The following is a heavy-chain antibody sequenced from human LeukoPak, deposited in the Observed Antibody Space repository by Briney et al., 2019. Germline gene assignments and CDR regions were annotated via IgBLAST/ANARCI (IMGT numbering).Heavy chain of an antibody. V-gene: IGHV1-24*01. D-gene: IGHD1-20*01. J-gene: IGHJ5*02. CDR2: FDPEDGET. Sequence: ASVTVSCKVSGYTLTELSMHWVRQAPGKGLEWMGGFDPEDGETIYAQKFQGRVTMTEDTSTDTAYMELSSLRSEDTAVYYCATVRYNWNDVLVNWFDPWGQGTLVTVSS. CDR3: ATVRYNWNDVLVNWFDP. CDR1: GYTLTELS.